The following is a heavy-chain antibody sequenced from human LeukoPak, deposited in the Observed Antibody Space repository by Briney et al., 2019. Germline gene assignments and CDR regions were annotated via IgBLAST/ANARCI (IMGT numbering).Heavy chain of an antibody. CDR1: GGSFSGYY. D-gene: IGHD5-18*01. V-gene: IGHV4-34*01. Sequence: SETLSLTCAVYGGSFSGYYWSWIRQPPGKGLEWIGEINHSGSTNYNPSLKSRVTISVDTSKNQFSLKLSSVTAADTAVYYCARGLGRWLPVALDYWRQGTLVTVSS. J-gene: IGHJ4*02. CDR3: ARGLGRWLPVALDY. CDR2: INHSGST.